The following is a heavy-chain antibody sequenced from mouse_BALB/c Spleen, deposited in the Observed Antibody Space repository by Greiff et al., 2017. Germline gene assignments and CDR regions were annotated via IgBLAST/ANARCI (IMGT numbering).Heavy chain of an antibody. CDR3: ARNDGYYVTWFAY. Sequence: VQLKQSGPGLVKPSQSLSLTCSVTGYSITSGYYWNWIRQFPGNKLEWMGYISYDGSNNYNPSLKNRISITRDTSKNQFFLKLNSVTTEDTATYYCARNDGYYVTWFAYWGQGTLVTVSA. CDR2: ISYDGSN. D-gene: IGHD2-3*01. CDR1: GYSITSGYY. V-gene: IGHV3-6*02. J-gene: IGHJ3*01.